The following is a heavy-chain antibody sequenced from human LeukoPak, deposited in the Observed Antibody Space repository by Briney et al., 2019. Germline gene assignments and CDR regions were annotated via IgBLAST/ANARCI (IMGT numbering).Heavy chain of an antibody. V-gene: IGHV5-51*01. CDR3: VRSRGYSYGYSYYFDY. D-gene: IGHD5-18*01. J-gene: IGHJ4*02. Sequence: GGSLKISCKGSGYSFTNYWIGWVRQMPGKGLEWMGIIYPGDSDTRYSPSFQGQVTISADKSISTAYLQWSSLKASDTAMYYCVRSRGYSYGYSYYFDYWGQGTLVTVSS. CDR1: GYSFTNYW. CDR2: IYPGDSDT.